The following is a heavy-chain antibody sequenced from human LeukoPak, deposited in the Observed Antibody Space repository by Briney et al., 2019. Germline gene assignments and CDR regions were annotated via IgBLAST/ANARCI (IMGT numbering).Heavy chain of an antibody. D-gene: IGHD5-18*01. J-gene: IGHJ3*02. CDR3: AGDISYGWHAFDI. CDR1: GFTFSDYY. V-gene: IGHV3-11*04. Sequence: GGSLRLSCAASGFTFSDYYMSWIRQAPGKGLEWVSYISSSGSTIYYADSVKGRFTISRDNAKNSLYLQMNSLRAEDTAVYYCAGDISYGWHAFDIWGQGTMVTVSS. CDR2: ISSSGSTI.